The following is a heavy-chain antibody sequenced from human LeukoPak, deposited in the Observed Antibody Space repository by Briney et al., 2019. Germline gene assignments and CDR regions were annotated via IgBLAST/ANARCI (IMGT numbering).Heavy chain of an antibody. CDR2: ISAYNGDT. CDR3: ARDPSNTSGRYAYFDY. J-gene: IGHJ4*02. D-gene: IGHD6-19*01. CDR1: GFTFTRYG. V-gene: IGHV1-18*01. Sequence: ASVKVSCKASGFTFTRYGISWVRQAPGQGLEWRGWISAYNGDTNYAQKFQGRVTLTTDTSTSTAYMELRSLRSDDTAVYYCARDPSNTSGRYAYFDYWGQGTLVTVSS.